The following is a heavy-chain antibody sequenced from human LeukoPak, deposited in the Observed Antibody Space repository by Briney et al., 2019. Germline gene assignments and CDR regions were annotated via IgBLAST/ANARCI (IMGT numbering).Heavy chain of an antibody. V-gene: IGHV4-39*07. CDR2: IYYSGST. CDR3: ARIYGSNPPGDY. J-gene: IGHJ4*02. D-gene: IGHD3-22*01. CDR1: GGSISSSSHY. Sequence: SETLSLTCTVSGGSISSSSHYWGWIRQPPGKGLEWIGSIYYSGSTYYNPSLKSRVTLSVDTSKNQFSLKLSSVTAADTAVYYCARIYGSNPPGDYWGQGTLVTVSS.